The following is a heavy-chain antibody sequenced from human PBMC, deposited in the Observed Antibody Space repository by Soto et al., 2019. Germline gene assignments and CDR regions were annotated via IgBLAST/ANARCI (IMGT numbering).Heavy chain of an antibody. CDR3: ATVRVSDSGHGDAFDI. Sequence: QVQLVESGGGVVQPGRSLRLSCAASGFTFSRYGMNWVRQAPGKGLEWVAGIGYDGSSQYYGDSVKGRLTIFSDNSKNTLSVQTKHLRVEDTAVSYCATVRVSDSGHGDAFDIWGQGTMVTVSS. J-gene: IGHJ3*02. V-gene: IGHV3-33*01. CDR2: IGYDGSSQ. CDR1: GFTFSRYG. D-gene: IGHD5-12*01.